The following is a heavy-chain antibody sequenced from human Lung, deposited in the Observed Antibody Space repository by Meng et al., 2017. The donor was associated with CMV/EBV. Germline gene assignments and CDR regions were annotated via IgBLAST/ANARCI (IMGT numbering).Heavy chain of an antibody. CDR3: ARGGSSSWSRRYNWLDP. CDR1: GGTFSSYA. CDR2: IIPIFGTA. Sequence: SVKVSCKASGGTFSSYAISWVRQAPGQGLEWMGGIIPIFGTANYAQKFQGRVTITTDESTSTAYMELSSLRSEDTAVYYCARGGSSSWSRRYNWLDPWGQGTLVTVSS. J-gene: IGHJ5*02. D-gene: IGHD6-13*01. V-gene: IGHV1-69*05.